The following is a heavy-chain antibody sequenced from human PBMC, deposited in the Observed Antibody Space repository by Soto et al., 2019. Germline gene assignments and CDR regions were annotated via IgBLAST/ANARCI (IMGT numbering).Heavy chain of an antibody. V-gene: IGHV6-1*01. CDR3: VRHPTDFHSAFDY. CDR2: TYYRSKWYN. J-gene: IGHJ4*02. CDR1: VYSVSSNSAA. Sequence: SQSLSLTCAISVYSVSSNSAAWNWISQSPSRGLEWLGRTYYRSKWYNDYAVSVKSRITINPDTSKNQFSLQLNSVTPEDTAVYYCVRHPTDFHSAFDYWCQGTLVTVSP. D-gene: IGHD4-4*01.